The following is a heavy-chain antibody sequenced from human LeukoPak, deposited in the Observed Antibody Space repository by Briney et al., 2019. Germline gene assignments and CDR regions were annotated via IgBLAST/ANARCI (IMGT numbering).Heavy chain of an antibody. CDR1: GGSFSTYY. D-gene: IGHD3-10*01. CDR3: ARQGGVRGYYGSGSYYYDY. Sequence: SETLSLTWTVSGGSFSTYYWTWIRQPPGKGLEWIGYIKSSGNTIYSPSLKSRVTISADSSKNQFSLILSSVTAADTAVYYCARQGGVRGYYGSGSYYYDYWGRGILVTVSS. CDR2: IKSSGNT. V-gene: IGHV4-59*01. J-gene: IGHJ4*02.